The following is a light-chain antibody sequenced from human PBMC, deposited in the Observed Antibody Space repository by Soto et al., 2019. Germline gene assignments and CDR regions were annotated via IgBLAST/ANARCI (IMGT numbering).Light chain of an antibody. V-gene: IGLV1-40*01. J-gene: IGLJ3*02. CDR2: NNS. CDR1: SSNIGAGYD. Sequence: QSVLTQPPSVSGAPGQRVTISCTGSSSNIGAGYDVHWYQQLLGTAPKLLIYNNSNRPSGVPDRFSGSKSGTSASLAITGLQAEDEADYYCQSYDSSLSGSVFGGGTKLTVL. CDR3: QSYDSSLSGSV.